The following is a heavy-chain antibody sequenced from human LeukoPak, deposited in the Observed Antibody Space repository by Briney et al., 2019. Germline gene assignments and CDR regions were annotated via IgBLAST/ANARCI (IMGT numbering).Heavy chain of an antibody. CDR3: TKGRGGGYYFDY. D-gene: IGHD3-22*01. CDR2: IGGSGVIT. Sequence: PGGSLRLSCAASGFTFSNYGMHWVRQAPGKGLEWVSAIGGSGVITYYADSVKGRFTISRDNSKNTLYLQINSLRAEDTAVYYCTKGRGGGYYFDYWGQGTLVTVSS. J-gene: IGHJ4*02. CDR1: GFTFSNYG. V-gene: IGHV3-23*01.